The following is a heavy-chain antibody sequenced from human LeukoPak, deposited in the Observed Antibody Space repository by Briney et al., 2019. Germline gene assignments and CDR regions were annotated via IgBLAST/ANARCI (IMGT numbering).Heavy chain of an antibody. J-gene: IGHJ3*02. V-gene: IGHV1-8*03. CDR2: MNPNSGNT. Sequence: ASVKVSCKASGYTFTSYDINWVRQATGQGLEWMGWMNPNSGNTGYAQKFQGRVTITRNTSISPAYMELSSLRSDDTVVYCCGSVGGLYSTYAFDIWGQGTMVTVSS. CDR3: GSVGGLYSTYAFDI. D-gene: IGHD2-2*01. CDR1: GYTFTSYD.